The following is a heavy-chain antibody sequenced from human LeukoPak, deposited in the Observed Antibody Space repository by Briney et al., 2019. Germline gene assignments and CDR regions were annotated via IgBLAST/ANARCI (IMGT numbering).Heavy chain of an antibody. Sequence: ASVKVSCKASGYTFTSYGISWVRQAPGQGLEWMGIINPSGGSTSYAQKFQGRVTMTRDTSTSTVYMELSSLRSEDTAVYYCARGAGCRDGYNCAFDIWGQGTMVTVSS. V-gene: IGHV1-46*01. D-gene: IGHD5-24*01. CDR2: INPSGGST. CDR1: GYTFTSYG. CDR3: ARGAGCRDGYNCAFDI. J-gene: IGHJ3*02.